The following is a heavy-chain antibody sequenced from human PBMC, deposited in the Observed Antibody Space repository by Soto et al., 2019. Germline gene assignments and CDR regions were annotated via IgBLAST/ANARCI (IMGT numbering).Heavy chain of an antibody. V-gene: IGHV3-21*01. CDR1: GFTFSSYS. D-gene: IGHD3-3*01. CDR2: ISSSSSYI. Sequence: GGSLRLSCAASGFTFSSYSMNWVRQAPGKGLEWVSSISSSSSYIYYADSVKGRFTISRDNAKNSLYLQMNSLRAEDTAVYYCAIQYYDFWRGYYNYWGQGTLVTVSS. J-gene: IGHJ4*02. CDR3: AIQYYDFWRGYYNY.